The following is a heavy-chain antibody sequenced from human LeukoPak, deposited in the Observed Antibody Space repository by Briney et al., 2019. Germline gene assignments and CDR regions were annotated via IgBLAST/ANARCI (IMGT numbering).Heavy chain of an antibody. CDR2: IYPGDSDT. V-gene: IGHV5-51*01. CDR3: ARHASSGWYEGGKYYFDY. D-gene: IGHD6-19*01. J-gene: IGHJ4*02. CDR1: GYSFTSYW. Sequence: GESLKISCKGSGYSFTSYWIGWVRQMPGKGLEWMGIIYPGDSDTRYSPSFQGQVTISADKSISTAYLQWSSLKASDTAMYYCARHASSGWYEGGKYYFDYWGQGTLVTVSS.